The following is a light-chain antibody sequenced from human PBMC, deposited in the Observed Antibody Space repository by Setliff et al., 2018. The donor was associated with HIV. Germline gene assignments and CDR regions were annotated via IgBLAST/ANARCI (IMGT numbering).Light chain of an antibody. CDR1: SSDIGTYNY. J-gene: IGLJ1*01. CDR3: SSFTTTNTPSV. Sequence: QSVLTQPASVSGSPGQSIAISCTGASSDIGTYNYVSWYQQHPGKAPKLIIYDIVNRPSGVSDRFSGSKSGNTASLTISGLQTEDEADYYCSSFTTTNTPSVFGTGTKVT. CDR2: DIV. V-gene: IGLV2-14*03.